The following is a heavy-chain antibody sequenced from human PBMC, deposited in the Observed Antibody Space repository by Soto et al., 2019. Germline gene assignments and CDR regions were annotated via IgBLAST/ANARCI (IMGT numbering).Heavy chain of an antibody. D-gene: IGHD3-9*01. CDR3: AKSQTGYYMGYYYYYMDV. CDR1: GFTFSSYA. Sequence: GGSLRLSCAASGFTFSSYAMSWVRQAPGKGLEWVSAISGSGGSTYYADSVKGRFTISRDNSKNTLYLQMNSLRAEDTAVYYCAKSQTGYYMGYYYYYMDVWGKGTTVTVSS. J-gene: IGHJ6*03. CDR2: ISGSGGST. V-gene: IGHV3-23*01.